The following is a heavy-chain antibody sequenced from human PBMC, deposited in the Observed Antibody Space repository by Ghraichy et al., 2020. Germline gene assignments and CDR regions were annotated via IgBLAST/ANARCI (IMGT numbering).Heavy chain of an antibody. D-gene: IGHD2-21*01. J-gene: IGHJ6*02. CDR3: ARDHVVVVAPDDYYYYGMDV. CDR2: IYYSGST. Sequence: TLSLTCTVSGGSISSYYWSWIRQPPGKGLEWIGYIYYSGSTNYNPSLKSRVTISVDTSKNQFSLKLSSVTAADTAVYYCARDHVVVVAPDDYYYYGMDVWGQGTTVTVSS. CDR1: GGSISSYY. V-gene: IGHV4-59*01.